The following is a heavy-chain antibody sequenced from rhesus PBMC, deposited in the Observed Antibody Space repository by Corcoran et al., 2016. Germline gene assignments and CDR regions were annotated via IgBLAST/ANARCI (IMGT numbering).Heavy chain of an antibody. CDR1: GGSISDSYR. CDR3: AREGYSSGWSPYYFDY. CDR2: IYGSSTST. Sequence: QVQLQESGPGVVKPSETLSLTCAVSGGSISDSYRWSWIRQPPGKGLEWIGYIYGSSTSTNYNPSLKSRVNNSKDTSKNQFSLKRSSVTAADTDVYYCAREGYSSGWSPYYFDYWGQGVLVTVSS. D-gene: IGHD6S26*01. V-gene: IGHV4S10*01. J-gene: IGHJ4*01.